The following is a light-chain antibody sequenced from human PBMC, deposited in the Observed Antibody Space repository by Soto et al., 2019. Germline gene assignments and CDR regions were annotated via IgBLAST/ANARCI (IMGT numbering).Light chain of an antibody. J-gene: IGKJ1*01. CDR3: QQYGSSPRT. CDR2: GAS. CDR1: QSVNSRY. V-gene: IGKV3-20*01. Sequence: EIVLTQSPGTLSLSPEERETLSCRASQSVNSRYLAWYQQKPGQAPRLLIYGASSRATGIPDRFSGSGSGTDFTLTISRLEPEDFAVYYCQQYGSSPRTFGQGTKVDIK.